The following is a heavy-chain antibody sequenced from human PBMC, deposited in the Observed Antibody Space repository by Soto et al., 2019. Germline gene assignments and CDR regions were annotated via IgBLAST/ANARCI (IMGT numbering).Heavy chain of an antibody. CDR1: GFTFSSLG. V-gene: IGHV3-30-3*01. Sequence: GESLKISCAASGFTFSSLGMHWVRQTPGKGLQWVAVISYDGSDKYYADSVRGRFTVSSDISKNTLYLQMNSLRTEDTAVYYCARDSTVFGVVHYWGQGTLVTVSS. J-gene: IGHJ4*02. CDR3: ARDSTVFGVVHY. CDR2: ISYDGSDK. D-gene: IGHD3-3*01.